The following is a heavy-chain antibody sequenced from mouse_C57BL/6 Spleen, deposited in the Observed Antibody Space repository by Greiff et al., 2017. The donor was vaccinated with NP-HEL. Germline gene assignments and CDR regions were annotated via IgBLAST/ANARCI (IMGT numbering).Heavy chain of an antibody. V-gene: IGHV1-64*01. J-gene: IGHJ1*03. D-gene: IGHD2-10*02. CDR2: IHPNSGST. Sequence: QVQLQQPGAELVKPGASVKLSCKASGYTFTSYWMHWVKQRPGQGLEWIGMIHPNSGSTNYNEKFKSKATLTVDKSSSTAYMQLSSLTSEDSAVYNCARSYGNPYWYFDVWGTGTTVTVSS. CDR1: GYTFTSYW. CDR3: ARSYGNPYWYFDV.